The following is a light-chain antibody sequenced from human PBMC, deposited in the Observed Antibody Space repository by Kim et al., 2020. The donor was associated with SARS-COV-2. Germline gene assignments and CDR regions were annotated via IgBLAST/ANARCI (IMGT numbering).Light chain of an antibody. CDR3: QVWAARTCI. V-gene: IGLV3-9*01. Sequence: VALGQTATLACDGDNIRGKVVNWYQQKPGQAPVLVIERDRDRPSGIPDRFSGSNSGNTATLTISRAQAGDEADYYCQVWAARTCIFGPGTKVTVL. J-gene: IGLJ1*01. CDR1: NIRGKV. CDR2: RDR.